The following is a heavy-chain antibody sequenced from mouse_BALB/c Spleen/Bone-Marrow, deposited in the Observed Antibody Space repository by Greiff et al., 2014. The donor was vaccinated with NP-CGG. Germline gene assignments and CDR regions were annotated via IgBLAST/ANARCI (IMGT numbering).Heavy chain of an antibody. D-gene: IGHD2-4*01. CDR2: IHYSGST. CDR1: GYSITSGYS. CDR3: ARSTMNRTVDY. Sequence: VQLQQPGPDLVKPSQSLSLTCTVTGYSITSGYSWHWIRQFPGNKLEWMGYIHYSGSTNYNPSLKSRISITRDTSKSQFFLQLNSVPTEDTAAYYCARSTMNRTVDYWGQGTTLTVSS. V-gene: IGHV3-1*02. J-gene: IGHJ2*01.